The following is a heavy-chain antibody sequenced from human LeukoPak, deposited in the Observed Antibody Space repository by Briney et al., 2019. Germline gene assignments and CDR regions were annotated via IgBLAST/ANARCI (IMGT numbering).Heavy chain of an antibody. CDR1: GGSISSYY. V-gene: IGHV4-59*01. Sequence: SETLSLTCTVSGGSISSYYWSWIRQPPGKGLEWIGYIYYSGSTNYNPSLKSRVTISVDTSKNQFSLKLSSVTAADTAVYYCARTTPMAVAGTGGTSWFDPWGQGTLVTVSS. CDR3: ARTTPMAVAGTGGTSWFDP. J-gene: IGHJ5*02. D-gene: IGHD6-19*01. CDR2: IYYSGST.